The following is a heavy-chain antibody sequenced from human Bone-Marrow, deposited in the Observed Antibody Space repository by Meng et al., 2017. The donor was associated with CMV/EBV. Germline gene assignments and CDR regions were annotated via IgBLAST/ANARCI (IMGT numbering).Heavy chain of an antibody. J-gene: IGHJ4*02. CDR1: GFTFSSYS. D-gene: IGHD4-17*01. V-gene: IGHV3-21*04. CDR2: ISSSSSYI. CDR3: AKGRDYGDYNY. Sequence: RLVVSGGGLVNPGGSLRLSCASSGFTFSSYSMNWVRQAPGKGLELVSSISSSSSYIYYADSVKGRFTISRDNSKNTLYLQMNSLRAEDTAVYYCAKGRDYGDYNYWGQGTLVTVSS.